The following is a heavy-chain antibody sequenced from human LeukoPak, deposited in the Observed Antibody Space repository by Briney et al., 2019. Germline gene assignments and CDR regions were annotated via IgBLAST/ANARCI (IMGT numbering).Heavy chain of an antibody. V-gene: IGHV4-59*01. CDR1: GGSIRYYY. J-gene: IGHJ4*02. Sequence: SETLSLTCTVSGGSIRYYYWSWIRQSPGKGLEWIGYIYYNGTTNYNPSLKSRVTISVDMSKNQFTLKMSSVTAADTAVYYCARKGGLFDYWGQGRLVTVSS. CDR2: IYYNGTT. CDR3: ARKGGLFDY. D-gene: IGHD2-15*01.